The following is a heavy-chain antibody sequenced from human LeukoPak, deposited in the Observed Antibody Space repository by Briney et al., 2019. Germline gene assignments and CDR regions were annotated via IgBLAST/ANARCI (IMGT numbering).Heavy chain of an antibody. CDR1: GYTFTGYY. CDR3: ARSDGSGSYFCRDY. D-gene: IGHD3-10*01. CDR2: INPNSGGT. J-gene: IGHJ4*02. V-gene: IGHV1-2*02. Sequence: ASVKVSCKASGYTFTGYYMHWVRQAPGQGLEWMGWINPNSGGTNYAQKFQGRVTMTRDTSISTAYMELSRLRSDDTAVYYCARSDGSGSYFCRDYWGQGTLVTVSS.